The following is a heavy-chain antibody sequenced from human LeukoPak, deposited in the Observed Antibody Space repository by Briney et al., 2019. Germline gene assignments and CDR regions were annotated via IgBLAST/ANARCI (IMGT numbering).Heavy chain of an antibody. CDR2: ISYDGRDK. V-gene: IGHV3-30*03. Sequence: PGKSLRLSCAASGFNFASYAMYWVRQAPGRGLEWVASISYDGRDKYYVGSVKGRFFISKDSSMSTLYLDMNSLRPEDAALYYCVRDLYSRSPYFDVWGQGTLVTVSS. D-gene: IGHD2-21*01. CDR1: GFNFASYA. J-gene: IGHJ4*02. CDR3: VRDLYSRSPYFDV.